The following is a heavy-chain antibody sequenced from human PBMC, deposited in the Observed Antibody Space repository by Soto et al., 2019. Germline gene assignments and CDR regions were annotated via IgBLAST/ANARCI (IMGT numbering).Heavy chain of an antibody. Sequence: SETLSLTCAVSGGSISSGGYSWSWIRQPPGKGLERIGYIYHSGSTYYNPSLKSRVTISVDRSKNQFSLKLSSVTAADTAVYYCARVEYCSSTSCYSGWFDPWGQGTLVTVSS. J-gene: IGHJ5*02. CDR1: GGSISSGGYS. D-gene: IGHD2-2*02. V-gene: IGHV4-30-2*01. CDR3: ARVEYCSSTSCYSGWFDP. CDR2: IYHSGST.